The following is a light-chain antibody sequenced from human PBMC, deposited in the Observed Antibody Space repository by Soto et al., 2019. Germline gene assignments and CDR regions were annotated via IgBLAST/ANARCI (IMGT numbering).Light chain of an antibody. J-gene: IGKJ1*01. Sequence: DVVMTQSPLSLPVTLGQPASISCRSSQSLVYSNGNTYLNWFQQRPGQSPRRLIYKVSNRGSGVTDRFSGSGSATDFTLTISRVEAEDVGVYYCMQGTHWPRTFGQGTKVEIK. V-gene: IGKV2-30*01. CDR2: KVS. CDR3: MQGTHWPRT. CDR1: QSLVYSNGNTY.